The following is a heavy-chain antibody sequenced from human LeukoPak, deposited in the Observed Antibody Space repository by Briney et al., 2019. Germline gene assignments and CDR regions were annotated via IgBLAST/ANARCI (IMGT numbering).Heavy chain of an antibody. CDR3: AKDMFGYYYDSSGYPDY. CDR1: GFTFSSYS. V-gene: IGHV3-48*04. J-gene: IGHJ4*02. Sequence: GGSLRLSCADSGFTFSSYSMNWVRQAPGKGLEWVSFITSSSGTIYYANSVKGRFTISRDNAKSSLYLQMNSLRVEDTAVYYCAKDMFGYYYDSSGYPDYWGQGTLVTVSS. CDR2: ITSSSGTI. D-gene: IGHD3-22*01.